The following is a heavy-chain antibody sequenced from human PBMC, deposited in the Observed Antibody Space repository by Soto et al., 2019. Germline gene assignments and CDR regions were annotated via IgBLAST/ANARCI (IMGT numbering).Heavy chain of an antibody. D-gene: IGHD6-19*01. Sequence: QVQLVQSGAEVKKPGASVKVSCKASGYTFTGYYMHWVRQAPVQGLEWMGRINPNSGGTNYAQKVQGRVTMTRVTSISTPYMGRSWLRYVDTAVYYCARVSEGSGWYFVYYGMDVWGQATTVTVSS. V-gene: IGHV1-2*06. CDR1: GYTFTGYY. CDR3: ARVSEGSGWYFVYYGMDV. CDR2: INPNSGGT. J-gene: IGHJ6*02.